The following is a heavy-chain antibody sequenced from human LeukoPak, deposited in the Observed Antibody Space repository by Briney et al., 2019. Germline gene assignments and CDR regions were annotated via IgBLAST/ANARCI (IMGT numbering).Heavy chain of an antibody. CDR2: IIPIFGTA. CDR3: ARLGRCSSTSCPDY. Sequence: GASVKVSCKASGGTFSSYAISWVRQAPRQGLEWMGGIIPIFGTANYAQKFQGRVTITTDESTSTAYMELSSLRSEDTAVYYCARLGRCSSTSCPDYWGQGTLVTVSS. D-gene: IGHD2-2*01. J-gene: IGHJ4*02. V-gene: IGHV1-69*05. CDR1: GGTFSSYA.